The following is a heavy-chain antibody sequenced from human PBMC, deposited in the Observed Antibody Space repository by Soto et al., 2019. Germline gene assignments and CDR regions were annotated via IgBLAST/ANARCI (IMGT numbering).Heavy chain of an antibody. CDR3: ARAHVMVVAGSTFDY. D-gene: IGHD6-19*01. CDR2: INHSGST. J-gene: IGHJ4*01. Sequence: PSETLSLTCAVFGGSFSGYYWSWIRQPPGKGLEWIGEINHSGSTNYNPSLKSRVTISVDTSKNQFSLNLRSVTAADTAVYYCARAHVMVVAGSTFDYWGHGTLVNVSS. V-gene: IGHV4-34*01. CDR1: GGSFSGYY.